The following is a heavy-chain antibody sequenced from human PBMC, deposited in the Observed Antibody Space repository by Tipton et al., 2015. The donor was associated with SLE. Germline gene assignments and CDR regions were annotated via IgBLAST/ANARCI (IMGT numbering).Heavy chain of an antibody. J-gene: IGHJ6*02. CDR2: ISYDGSNK. V-gene: IGHV3-30*04. Sequence: SLRLSCAASGFIFSSFAMHWVRQAPGKGLEWVAVISYDGSNKYYADSVKGRFSISRDNSKNTLFLQMNSLRAEDTAVYYCARSCSGDSCFSPYYYYGMDVWGRGTTVTVSS. D-gene: IGHD2-15*01. CDR3: ARSCSGDSCFSPYYYYGMDV. CDR1: GFIFSSFA.